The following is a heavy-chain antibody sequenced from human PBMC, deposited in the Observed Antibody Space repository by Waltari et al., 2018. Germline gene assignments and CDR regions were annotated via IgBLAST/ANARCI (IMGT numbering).Heavy chain of an antibody. Sequence: QVQLVQSGAEVKKPGASVKVSCKASGYTFTSYAMHWVRQAPGHRLEWMGWINAGNGNTKYSQEFQGRVTITRDTSASTAYMELSSLRSEDMAVYYCARAYCSGGSCYGGYFDYWGQGTLVTVSS. CDR2: INAGNGNT. V-gene: IGHV1-3*03. CDR3: ARAYCSGGSCYGGYFDY. D-gene: IGHD2-15*01. J-gene: IGHJ4*02. CDR1: GYTFTSYA.